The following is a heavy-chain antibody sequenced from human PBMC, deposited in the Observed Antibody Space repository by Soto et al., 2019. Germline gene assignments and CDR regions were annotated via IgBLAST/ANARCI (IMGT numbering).Heavy chain of an antibody. J-gene: IGHJ4*02. CDR1: GFTYCRDA. V-gene: IGHV3-33*01. Sequence: QVQLVESGGGVVQPGRSLRLSCVASGFTYCRDAMHWVRQAPGKGLEWVAMIWYDGSKKYYTDSVKGRFTISRDNSRNTLDLQMNSLRAEDTAVYYCVRDPSGSGWAFDYWGQGTLVTVSS. CDR2: IWYDGSKK. CDR3: VRDPSGSGWAFDY. D-gene: IGHD6-19*01.